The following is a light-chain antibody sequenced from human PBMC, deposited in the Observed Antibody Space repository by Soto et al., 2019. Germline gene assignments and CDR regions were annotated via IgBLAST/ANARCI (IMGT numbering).Light chain of an antibody. CDR3: MQALQSLT. CDR2: FGS. CDR1: QSLLYNNTYNY. V-gene: IGKV2-28*01. Sequence: EIVMTQSPLTLPVTNGEPASLSCRSSQSLLYNNTYNYLDWYVQKPGQSPXLLIYFGSNRAPGVPDRFSGIGSGTDFTLKINRVEAEEVGTDYCMQALQSLTFGQGTRLEIK. J-gene: IGKJ5*01.